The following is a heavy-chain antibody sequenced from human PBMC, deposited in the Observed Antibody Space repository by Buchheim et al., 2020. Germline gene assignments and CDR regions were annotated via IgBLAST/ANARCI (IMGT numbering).Heavy chain of an antibody. CDR3: ARDSIPRGWYEDALDY. CDR1: GFTFSSYS. CDR2: ISSSSSTI. D-gene: IGHD6-19*01. V-gene: IGHV3-48*02. Sequence: EVQLVESGGGLVQPGGSLRLSCAASGFTFSSYSMNWVCQAPGKGLEWVSYISSSSSTIYYADSVKGRFTISRDNAKNSLYLQMNSLRDEDTAVYYCARDSIPRGWYEDALDYWGQGTL. J-gene: IGHJ4*02.